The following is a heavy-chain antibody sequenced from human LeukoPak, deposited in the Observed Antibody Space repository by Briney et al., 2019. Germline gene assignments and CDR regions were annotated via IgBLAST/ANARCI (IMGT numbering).Heavy chain of an antibody. CDR3: ASDTMVRGVIIRAFDP. J-gene: IGHJ5*02. D-gene: IGHD3-10*01. CDR1: GGSISSSSYY. Sequence: SETLSLTCTVSGGSISSSSYYWGWIRQPPGKGLEWIGSIYYSGSTYYNPSLKSRVTISLDTSRSQFSLKLSSVTAADTAVYYCASDTMVRGVIIRAFDPWGQGTLVTVSS. CDR2: IYYSGST. V-gene: IGHV4-39*07.